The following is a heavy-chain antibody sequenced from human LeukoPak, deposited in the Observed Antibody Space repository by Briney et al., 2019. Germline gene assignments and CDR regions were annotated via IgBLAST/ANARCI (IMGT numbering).Heavy chain of an antibody. CDR3: ARDVGGPITMVRGVTYYFDY. CDR1: GFTFSSYS. V-gene: IGHV3-21*01. Sequence: PGGSLRLSCAASGFTFSSYSMNWVRQAPGKGLEWVSSISSSSYIYYADSVKGRFTISRDNAKNSLYLQMNSLRAEDTAVYYCARDVGGPITMVRGVTYYFDYWGQGTLVTVSS. D-gene: IGHD3-10*01. J-gene: IGHJ4*02. CDR2: ISSSSYI.